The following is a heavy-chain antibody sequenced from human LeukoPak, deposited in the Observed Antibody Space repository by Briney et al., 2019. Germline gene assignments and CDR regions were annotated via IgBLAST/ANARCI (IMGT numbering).Heavy chain of an antibody. Sequence: GGSLRLSCAASGFTFSSYSMNWVRQAPGKGLEWVSSISSSSSYIYYADSVKGRFTISRDNAKNSLYLQMNGLRAEDTAVYYCARNYYDSSGYYQYFQHWGQGTLVTVSS. CDR2: ISSSSSYI. J-gene: IGHJ1*01. CDR1: GFTFSSYS. D-gene: IGHD3-22*01. CDR3: ARNYYDSSGYYQYFQH. V-gene: IGHV3-21*01.